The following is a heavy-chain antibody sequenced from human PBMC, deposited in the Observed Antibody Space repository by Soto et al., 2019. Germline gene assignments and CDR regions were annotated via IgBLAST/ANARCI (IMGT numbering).Heavy chain of an antibody. V-gene: IGHV1-69*13. CDR1: GGTFSTFG. CDR2: IIHFFGTA. CDR3: ARTAPMDAGDKYYYDF. J-gene: IGHJ4*02. Sequence: SVKVSCKTSGGTFSTFGTSWVRQAPGQGLEWMGGIIHFFGTAEYSQKFEDRITITADESTNTVYMDLRSLTSEDTAIYYCARTAPMDAGDKYYYDFWGQGALVTVSS. D-gene: IGHD3-16*01.